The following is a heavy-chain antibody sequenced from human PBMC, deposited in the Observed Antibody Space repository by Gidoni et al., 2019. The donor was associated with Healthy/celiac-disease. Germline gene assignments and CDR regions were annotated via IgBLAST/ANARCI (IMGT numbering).Heavy chain of an antibody. CDR1: GGSFSGYY. J-gene: IGHJ5*02. Sequence: QVQLQQLGAGLLKPSETLSLTCAVYGGSFSGYYWSWIRQPPGKGLEWIGEINHSGSTNYNPSLKSRVTISVDTSKNQFSLKLSSVTAADTAVYYCARGRWFDPWGQGTLVTVSS. CDR3: ARGRWFDP. V-gene: IGHV4-34*01. CDR2: INHSGST.